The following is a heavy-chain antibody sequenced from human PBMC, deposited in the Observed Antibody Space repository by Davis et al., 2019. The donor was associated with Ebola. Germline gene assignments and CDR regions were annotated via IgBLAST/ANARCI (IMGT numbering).Heavy chain of an antibody. CDR3: ARGQGLGYYDILTGYPGGAHFDY. V-gene: IGHV3-30-3*01. J-gene: IGHJ4*02. CDR2: ISYDGSNK. CDR1: GFTFSSYA. Sequence: PGGSLRLSCAASGFTFSSYAMHWVRQAPGKGLEWVAVISYDGSNKYYADSVKGRFTISRDNSKNTLYLQMNSLRAEDTAVYYCARGQGLGYYDILTGYPGGAHFDYWGQGTLVTVSS. D-gene: IGHD3-9*01.